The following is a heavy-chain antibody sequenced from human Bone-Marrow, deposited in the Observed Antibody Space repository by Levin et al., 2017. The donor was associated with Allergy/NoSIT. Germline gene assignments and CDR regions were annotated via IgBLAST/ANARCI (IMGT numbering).Heavy chain of an antibody. V-gene: IGHV3-30*04. J-gene: IGHJ6*02. CDR1: GFTFSSYA. CDR2: ISYDGSNK. Sequence: PGGSLRLSCAASGFTFSSYAMHWVRQAPGKGLEWVAVISYDGSNKYYADSVKGRFTISRDNSKNTLYLQMNSLRAEDTAVYYCARGKPGIAVAGTHYYYGMDVWGQGTTVTVSS. CDR3: ARGKPGIAVAGTHYYYGMDV. D-gene: IGHD6-19*01.